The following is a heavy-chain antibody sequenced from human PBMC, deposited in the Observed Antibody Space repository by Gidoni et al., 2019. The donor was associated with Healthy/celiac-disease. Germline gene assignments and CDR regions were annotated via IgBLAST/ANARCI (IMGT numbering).Heavy chain of an antibody. CDR2: IRSKAYGGTT. D-gene: IGHD3-3*01. V-gene: IGHV3-49*04. Sequence: EVQLVESGGGLVQPGRSLSLSCTASGFTFGDYAMSWVRQAPGKGLEWVGFIRSKAYGGTTEYAASVKGRFTISRDDSKSIAYLQMNSLKTEDTAVYYCTRGGDFWSGYLRGPGFDPWGQGTLVTVSS. CDR3: TRGGDFWSGYLRGPGFDP. J-gene: IGHJ5*02. CDR1: GFTFGDYA.